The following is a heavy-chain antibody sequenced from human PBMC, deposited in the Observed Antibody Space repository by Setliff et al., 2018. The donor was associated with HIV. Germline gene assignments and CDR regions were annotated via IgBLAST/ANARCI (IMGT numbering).Heavy chain of an antibody. Sequence: GGSLRLSCAASGFTFSDYYMNWIRQAPGKGLEWVSHISSSESDIYLADSVKGRFTTYRDNAKNSLYLQMNSLRAEDTAVYYCARGPPSAWFGEFFSDYWGQGTLVTVSS. CDR2: ISSSESDI. J-gene: IGHJ4*02. D-gene: IGHD3-10*01. V-gene: IGHV3-11*01. CDR1: GFTFSDYY. CDR3: ARGPPSAWFGEFFSDY.